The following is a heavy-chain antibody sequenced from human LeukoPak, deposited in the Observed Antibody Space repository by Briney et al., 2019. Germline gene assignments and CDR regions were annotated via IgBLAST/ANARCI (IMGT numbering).Heavy chain of an antibody. CDR2: INHSGST. V-gene: IGHV4-34*01. D-gene: IGHD3-3*01. J-gene: IGHJ4*02. CDR3: ARGFRYDPLYYFDY. CDR1: GGSFSGYY. Sequence: SETLSLTSAVYGGSFSGYYWSWIRQPPGKGLEWIGEINHSGSTNYNPSLKSRVTISVDTSKNQFSLKLSSVTAADTAVYYCARGFRYDPLYYFDYWGQGTLVTVSS.